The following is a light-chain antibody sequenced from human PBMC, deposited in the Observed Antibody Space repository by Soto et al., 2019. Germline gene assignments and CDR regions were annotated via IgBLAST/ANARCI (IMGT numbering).Light chain of an antibody. CDR2: DVS. V-gene: IGLV2-14*01. CDR3: SSYTSSTFYV. J-gene: IGLJ1*01. CDR1: SSDVGGYNY. Sequence: QSALTQPASVSGSPGQSITISCTGTSSDVGGYNYVSWYQQHPGKAPKLMIYDVSNRPSGASNRFSGSKSGNTASLTISGFQAEDEADYYCSSYTSSTFYVFGTGTKVTVL.